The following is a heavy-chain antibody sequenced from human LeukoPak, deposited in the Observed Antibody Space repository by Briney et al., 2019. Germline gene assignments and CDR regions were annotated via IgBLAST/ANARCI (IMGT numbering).Heavy chain of an antibody. V-gene: IGHV1-24*01. Sequence: ASVKVSCKVSGYTLTELSMHWVRQAPGKGLEWMGGFDPEDGETIYAQKFQGRVTMTEDTSTDTAYMELSSLRSEDTAVYYCVSIVTPKTTKAVAEDHDYWGQGTLVTVSS. D-gene: IGHD6-19*01. J-gene: IGHJ4*02. CDR1: GYTLTELS. CDR3: VSIVTPKTTKAVAEDHDY. CDR2: FDPEDGET.